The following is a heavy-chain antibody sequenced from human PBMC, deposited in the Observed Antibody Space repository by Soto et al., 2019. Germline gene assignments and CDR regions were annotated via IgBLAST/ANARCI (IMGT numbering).Heavy chain of an antibody. V-gene: IGHV3-53*01. J-gene: IGHJ4*02. CDR3: VQTTGWPGFDF. CDR1: GFAVSSKY. CDR2: IYGGGPT. D-gene: IGHD6-19*01. Sequence: EVQLVESGGGLIQPGGSLRLSWAASGFAVSSKYRTWLRQAPGKGLEWVSGIYGGGPTDYADSVKGRFTISRDTSKNTLYLQMNSLRAEDTAVYYCVQTTGWPGFDFWGQGTLVTVSS.